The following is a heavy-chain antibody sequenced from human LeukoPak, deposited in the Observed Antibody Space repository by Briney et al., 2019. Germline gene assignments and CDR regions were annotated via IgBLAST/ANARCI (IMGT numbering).Heavy chain of an antibody. CDR1: GYSISSGYY. Sequence: SETLSLTCTVSGYSISSGYYWGWIRQPPGKGLEWIGGIYHSGSTYYNPSLKSRVTISVDTSKNQFSLKLSSVTAADTAVYYCARFIAAAGGNWFDPWGQGTLVTVSS. CDR3: ARFIAAAGGNWFDP. V-gene: IGHV4-38-2*02. J-gene: IGHJ5*02. D-gene: IGHD6-13*01. CDR2: IYHSGST.